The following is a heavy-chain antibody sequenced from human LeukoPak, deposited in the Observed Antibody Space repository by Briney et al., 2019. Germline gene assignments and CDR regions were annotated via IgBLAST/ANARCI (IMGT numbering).Heavy chain of an antibody. CDR3: ARLYYDFWSGYPDENNWFDP. D-gene: IGHD3-3*01. J-gene: IGHJ5*02. CDR2: ISGSGGST. Sequence: GGSLRLSCAASGFTFSSYAMSWVRQAPGKGLEWVSAISGSGGSTYYADSVKGRFTISRDNSKNTLYLQMNGLRAEDTAVYYCARLYYDFWSGYPDENNWFDPWGQGTLVTVSS. CDR1: GFTFSSYA. V-gene: IGHV3-23*01.